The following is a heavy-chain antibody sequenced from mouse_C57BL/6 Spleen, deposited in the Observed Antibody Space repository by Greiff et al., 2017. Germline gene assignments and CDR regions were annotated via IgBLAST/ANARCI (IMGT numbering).Heavy chain of an antibody. CDR2: INYDGSST. Sequence: EVQLVESEGGLVQPGSSMKLSCTASGFTFSDYYMAWVRQVPEKGLEWVANINYDGSSTYYLDSLKSRFIISRDNAKNILYLQMSSLKSEDTATYYCARHDYSFDYWGQGTTLTVSS. D-gene: IGHD2-4*01. J-gene: IGHJ2*01. CDR1: GFTFSDYY. V-gene: IGHV5-16*01. CDR3: ARHDYSFDY.